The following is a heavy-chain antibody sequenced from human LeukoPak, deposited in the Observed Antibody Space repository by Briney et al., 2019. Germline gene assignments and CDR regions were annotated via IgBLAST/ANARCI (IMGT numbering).Heavy chain of an antibody. CDR2: ISSSGSTI. CDR3: AELGITMIGGV. CDR1: GFTFSSYG. Sequence: GGTLRLSCAASGFTFSSYGMSWVRQAPGKGLEWVSYISSSGSTIYYADPVKGRFTISRDSAKNSLYLQMNSLRAEDTAVYYCAELGITMIGGVWGKGTTVTISS. J-gene: IGHJ6*04. V-gene: IGHV3-48*04. D-gene: IGHD3-10*02.